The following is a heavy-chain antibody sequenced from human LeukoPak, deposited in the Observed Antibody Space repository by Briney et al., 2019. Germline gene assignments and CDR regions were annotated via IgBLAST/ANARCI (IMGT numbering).Heavy chain of an antibody. CDR2: INHSGST. D-gene: IGHD6-19*01. V-gene: IGHV4-34*01. Sequence: SETLSLTCAVYGGSFSGYYWSWIRQPPGEGLEWIGEINHSGSTNYNPSLKSRVTISADTSKNQFSLKLSSVTAADTAVYYCARDGIAVAANYFDYWGQGTLVTVSS. CDR1: GGSFSGYY. J-gene: IGHJ4*02. CDR3: ARDGIAVAANYFDY.